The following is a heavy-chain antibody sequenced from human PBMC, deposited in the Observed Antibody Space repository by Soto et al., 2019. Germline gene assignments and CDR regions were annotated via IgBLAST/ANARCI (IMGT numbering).Heavy chain of an antibody. CDR3: TRHVERAARPVDMTVFYCSGSYATQVTWFDP. CDR1: GYSFTSYW. V-gene: IGHV5-51*01. D-gene: IGHD3-10*01. Sequence: PGESLRISCKGSGYSFTSYWIGWGRQMPGKGLEWMGIIYPGDSDTRYSPSFQDQVTISADKSISTAYLQWSGLKASDTAKYYGTRHVERAARPVDMTVFYCSGSYATQVTWFDPWGQGTRVTVSS. J-gene: IGHJ5*02. CDR2: IYPGDSDT.